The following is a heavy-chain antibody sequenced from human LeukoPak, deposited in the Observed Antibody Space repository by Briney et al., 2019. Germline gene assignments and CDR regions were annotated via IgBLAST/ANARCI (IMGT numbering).Heavy chain of an antibody. V-gene: IGHV3-23*01. CDR2: ISGSGGTT. Sequence: PRGSPSLSCAASGFIFNSYAMSWARQAPGKGLEWVSTISGSGGTTYYADSVKGRFTISRDNSKNTLFLQMNSLRAEDTAVYHCAKCAIAAAGATHFVYCGDGALFTVSS. CDR3: AKCAIAAAGATHFVY. CDR1: GFIFNSYA. D-gene: IGHD6-13*01. J-gene: IGHJ4*01.